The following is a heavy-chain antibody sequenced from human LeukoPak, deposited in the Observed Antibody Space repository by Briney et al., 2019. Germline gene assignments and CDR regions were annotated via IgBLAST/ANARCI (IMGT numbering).Heavy chain of an antibody. CDR1: GGSISSGSYY. CDR3: ARDVPYSSSWYLPDAFDI. V-gene: IGHV4-61*10. Sequence: SSETLSLTCTVSGGSISSGSYYWNWIRQPAGKGLEWIGYIYYSGSTNYNPSLKSRVTISVDTSKNQFSLKLSSVTAADTAVYYCARDVPYSSSWYLPDAFDIWGQGTLVTVSS. J-gene: IGHJ4*02. CDR2: IYYSGST. D-gene: IGHD6-13*01.